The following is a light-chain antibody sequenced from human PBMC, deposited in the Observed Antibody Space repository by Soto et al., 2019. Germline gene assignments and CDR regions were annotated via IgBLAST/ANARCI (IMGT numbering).Light chain of an antibody. J-gene: IGKJ1*01. V-gene: IGKV1-5*01. CDR3: QQHNSSPWT. Sequence: DIQMTQSPSTLSASVGDRVTITCRASQSISSWLAWYQQKPGKAPKLLIYDASSLESGVPSRFSGGGSGTEFTLTISSLQPDDFATYYCQQHNSSPWTFGQGTRVEIK. CDR1: QSISSW. CDR2: DAS.